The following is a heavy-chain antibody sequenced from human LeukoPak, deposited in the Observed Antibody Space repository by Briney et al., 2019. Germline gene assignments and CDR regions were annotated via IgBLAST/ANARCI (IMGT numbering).Heavy chain of an antibody. CDR2: IYYSGIT. CDR3: ARSTRGYSYGWGGYYFDY. CDR1: GVSISSYY. Sequence: PSETLSLTCTVSGVSISSYYWSWIRQPPGQGLEWIGYIYYSGITNYNPSLNTRVTISVDTSKSQFSLKLSSVTAADTAVYYCARSTRGYSYGWGGYYFDYWGQGTLVTVSS. V-gene: IGHV4-59*01. D-gene: IGHD5-18*01. J-gene: IGHJ4*02.